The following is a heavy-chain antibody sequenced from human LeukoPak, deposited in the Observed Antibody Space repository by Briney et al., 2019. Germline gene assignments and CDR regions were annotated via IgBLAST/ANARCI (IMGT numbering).Heavy chain of an antibody. Sequence: NPGGSLRLSCAASGFTFSSYWMHWVGHAPGNGLVWVSRIDTDGSTTSYADSVKGRFTISRDNAKNTLYLQMNSLRAEDTAVYYCARIGSLSPFLWGQGTLVTVSS. V-gene: IGHV3-74*01. D-gene: IGHD3-10*01. CDR1: GFTFSSYW. CDR3: ARIGSLSPFL. CDR2: IDTDGSTT. J-gene: IGHJ4*02.